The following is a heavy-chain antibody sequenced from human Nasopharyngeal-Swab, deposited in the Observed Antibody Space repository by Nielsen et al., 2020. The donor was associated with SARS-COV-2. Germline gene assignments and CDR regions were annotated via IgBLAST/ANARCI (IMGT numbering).Heavy chain of an antibody. V-gene: IGHV3-48*04. CDR1: GFTFSPYT. CDR3: ARERGGGYGDY. CDR2: ITSGNSV. Sequence: GESLKISYATSGFTFSPYTMTWVRQAPGKGLQWISYITSGNSVQYADSVKGRFTISRDNAKNSLYLQMNSLTAEDTAVYYCARERGGGYGDYWGQGTLVTVSS. J-gene: IGHJ4*02. D-gene: IGHD5-12*01.